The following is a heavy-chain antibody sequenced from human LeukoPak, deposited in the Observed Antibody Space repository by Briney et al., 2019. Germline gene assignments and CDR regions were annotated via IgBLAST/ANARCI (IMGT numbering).Heavy chain of an antibody. CDR2: INHSGST. CDR3: ARVHRRGYSYGYPNVLGREFDP. V-gene: IGHV4-34*01. D-gene: IGHD5-18*01. Sequence: SETLSLTCAVYGGSFSGYYWSWIRQPPGKGLEWIGEINHSGSTNYNPSLKSRVTISVDTSKNQFSLKLSSVTAADTAVYYCARVHRRGYSYGYPNVLGREFDPWGQGTLVTVPS. CDR1: GGSFSGYY. J-gene: IGHJ5*02.